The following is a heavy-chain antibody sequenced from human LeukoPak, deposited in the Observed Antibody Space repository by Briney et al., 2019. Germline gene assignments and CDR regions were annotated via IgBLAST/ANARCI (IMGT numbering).Heavy chain of an antibody. CDR2: IIPIFGTA. CDR3: ARGLDDFWSGYWYG. CDR1: GGTLSSYA. D-gene: IGHD3-3*01. V-gene: IGHV1-69*05. Sequence: SVKVSCKASGGTLSSYAISWVRQAPGQGLEWMGGIIPIFGTANYAQKFQGRVTITTDESTSTAYMELSSLRSEDTAVYYCARGLDDFWSGYWYGWGQGTLVTVSS. J-gene: IGHJ4*02.